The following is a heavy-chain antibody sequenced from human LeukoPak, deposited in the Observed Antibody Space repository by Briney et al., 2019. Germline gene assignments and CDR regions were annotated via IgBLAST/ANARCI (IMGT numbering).Heavy chain of an antibody. D-gene: IGHD6-19*01. CDR3: ARGSYSSGWYEFDY. Sequence: SETLSLTCTVSGGSISSYYWSWIRQPPGKGLEGIGYIYYSGSTNYTPSLKGRVTISVDTSKNQFSLKLSSVTAADTAVYYCARGSYSSGWYEFDYWGQGTLVTVSS. V-gene: IGHV4-59*01. J-gene: IGHJ4*02. CDR2: IYYSGST. CDR1: GGSISSYY.